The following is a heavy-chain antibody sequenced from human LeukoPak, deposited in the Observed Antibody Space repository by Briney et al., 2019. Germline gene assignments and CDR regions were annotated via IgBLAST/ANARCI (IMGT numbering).Heavy chain of an antibody. CDR2: IRYDGSNK. D-gene: IGHD2-21*02. Sequence: GGSLRLSCAASGFTFSSYGMHWVRQAPGKGLEWVAFIRYDGSNKYYADSVKGRFTISRDNSKNTLYLQMNSLRAEDTAVYYCARPLRVAGDWVYAFDIWGQGTMVTVSS. CDR3: ARPLRVAGDWVYAFDI. V-gene: IGHV3-30*02. CDR1: GFTFSSYG. J-gene: IGHJ3*02.